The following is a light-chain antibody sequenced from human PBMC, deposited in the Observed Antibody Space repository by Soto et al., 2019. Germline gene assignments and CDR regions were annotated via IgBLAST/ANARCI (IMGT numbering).Light chain of an antibody. J-gene: IGKJ4*01. CDR2: KAS. Sequence: IQMTQSPSTLSASVGDTVTITCRASQTIGTWLAWYQQKPAKAPKLLIYKASTLESGVPSRFSGSGSGTEFTLTISSLQADVVATYYCQQYNDLSTFGGGTKVDIK. V-gene: IGKV1-5*03. CDR1: QTIGTW. CDR3: QQYNDLST.